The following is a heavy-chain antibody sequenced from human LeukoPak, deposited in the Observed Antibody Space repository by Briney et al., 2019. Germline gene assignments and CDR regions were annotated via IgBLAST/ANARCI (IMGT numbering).Heavy chain of an antibody. J-gene: IGHJ6*03. CDR3: ARGLYSSSWSYPYYYYYYMDV. V-gene: IGHV1-8*03. D-gene: IGHD6-13*01. Sequence: ASVRVSCKASGYAFNNYDINWVRQATGQGLEWMGWMNPNSGNTGYAQKFQGRVTITSNAFISTAYLELSSLTSEDTALYYCARGLYSSSWSYPYYYYYYMDVWGKGTTVTISS. CDR2: MNPNSGNT. CDR1: GYAFNNYD.